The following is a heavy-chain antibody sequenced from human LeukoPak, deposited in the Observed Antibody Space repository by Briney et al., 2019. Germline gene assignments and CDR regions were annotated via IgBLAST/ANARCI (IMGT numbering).Heavy chain of an antibody. Sequence: SETLSLTCAVYGGPFSDYFWTWMRQPPGKGLEWIGEINHSGSTTVSPSLKSRLTISVDTSKNQFSLNLSSVTAADTAVYFCARDEGSSYPFDYWGQGTLVTVSS. CDR3: ARDEGSSYPFDY. V-gene: IGHV4-34*01. J-gene: IGHJ4*02. CDR1: GGPFSDYF. CDR2: INHSGST. D-gene: IGHD2-2*01.